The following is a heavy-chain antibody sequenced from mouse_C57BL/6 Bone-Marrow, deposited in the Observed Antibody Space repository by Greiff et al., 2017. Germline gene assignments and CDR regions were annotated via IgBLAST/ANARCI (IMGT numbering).Heavy chain of an antibody. J-gene: IGHJ4*01. V-gene: IGHV14-2*01. D-gene: IGHD1-1*01. CDR2: IDPEDGET. CDR3: AGGFYYGSNYYAMDY. Sequence: VQLQQPGAELVKPGASVKLSCTASGFNIKDYYMHWVKQRTEQGLEWIGRIDPEDGETKYAPKFKGKATITADTSSNTAYLQLSSLTSEDTAVYYCAGGFYYGSNYYAMDYWGQGTSVTVSS. CDR1: GFNIKDYY.